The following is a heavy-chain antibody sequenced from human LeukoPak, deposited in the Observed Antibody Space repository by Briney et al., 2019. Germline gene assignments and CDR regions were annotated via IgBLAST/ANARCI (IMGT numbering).Heavy chain of an antibody. CDR1: GYTFTSYG. D-gene: IGHD4-23*01. V-gene: IGHV1-18*01. Sequence: GASVKVSCKASGYTFTSYGISWVRQAPGQGLEWMGWISAYNGNTNYAQKLQGGVTMTTDTSTSTAYMELRSLRSDDTAVYYCARTGTVVTPSDSYFDYWGQGTLVTVSS. CDR2: ISAYNGNT. J-gene: IGHJ4*02. CDR3: ARTGTVVTPSDSYFDY.